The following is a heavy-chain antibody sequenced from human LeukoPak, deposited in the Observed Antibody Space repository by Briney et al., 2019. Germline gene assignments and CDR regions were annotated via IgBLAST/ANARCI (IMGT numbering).Heavy chain of an antibody. CDR3: ARGIPFRDILTGYYSRGPENWFDP. CDR2: IYTSGST. Sequence: KPSETLSLTCTVSGGSISSSSYYWGWIRQPPGKGLEWIGRIYTSGSTNYNPSLKSRVTISVDTSKNQFSLKLSSVTAADTAVYYCARGIPFRDILTGYYSRGPENWFDPWGQGTLVTVSS. V-gene: IGHV4-39*07. CDR1: GGSISSSSYY. D-gene: IGHD3-9*01. J-gene: IGHJ5*02.